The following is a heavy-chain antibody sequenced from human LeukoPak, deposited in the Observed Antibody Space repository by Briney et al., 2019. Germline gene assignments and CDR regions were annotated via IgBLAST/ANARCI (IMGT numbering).Heavy chain of an antibody. CDR1: GGSISSGSYY. CDR3: ARAVCSSTSCYPPLLYYYYYYMDV. D-gene: IGHD2-2*01. Sequence: PSETLSLTCTVSGGSISSGSYYWSWIRPPAGKGLEWIGRIYTSGSTNYNPSLKSRVTISVDTSKNQFSLKLSSVTAADTAVYYCARAVCSSTSCYPPLLYYYYYYMDVWAKGPRSPSP. J-gene: IGHJ6*03. CDR2: IYTSGST. V-gene: IGHV4-61*02.